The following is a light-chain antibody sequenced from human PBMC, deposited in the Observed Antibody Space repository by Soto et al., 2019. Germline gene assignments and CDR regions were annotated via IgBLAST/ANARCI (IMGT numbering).Light chain of an antibody. V-gene: IGKV1-39*01. CDR1: QGISTY. CDR3: QQTYSSPLT. J-gene: IGKJ4*01. CDR2: AAS. Sequence: DLQVTQSPSSLSASVGDRVTITCRASQGISTYLNWYQQKPGKAPEVLIHAASRLQSGVPSRFSGGGSETDFTLTISNLQPEDFATYYCQQTYSSPLTFGGGTKVEVK.